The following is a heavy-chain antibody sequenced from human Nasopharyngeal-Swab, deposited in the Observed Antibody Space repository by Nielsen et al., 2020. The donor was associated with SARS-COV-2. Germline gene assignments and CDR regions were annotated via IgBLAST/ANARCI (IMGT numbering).Heavy chain of an antibody. Sequence: VRQMPGKGLEWVSVIHYGGDITYYADSVKGRFTTSRDNSKNTVHLQMNSLRADDTAIYYCAKNRDSVAGTPDDAFDIWGQGTMVTVSS. CDR3: AKNRDSVAGTPDDAFDI. J-gene: IGHJ3*02. D-gene: IGHD6-19*01. V-gene: IGHV3-23*03. CDR2: IHYGGDIT.